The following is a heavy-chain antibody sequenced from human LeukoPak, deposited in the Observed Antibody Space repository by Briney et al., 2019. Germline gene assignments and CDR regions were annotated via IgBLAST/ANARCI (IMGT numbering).Heavy chain of an antibody. J-gene: IGHJ3*02. V-gene: IGHV1-69*04. CDR2: IIPILGIA. D-gene: IGHD3-22*01. CDR1: GGTFSSYA. CDR3: ARIIADSSGHPDNAFDI. Sequence: SVKVSCKASGGTFSSYAISWVRQAPGQGLEWMGRIIPILGIANYAQKFQGRVTITADKSTSTAYMELSSLRSEDTAVYYCARIIADSSGHPDNAFDIWGQGTMVTVSP.